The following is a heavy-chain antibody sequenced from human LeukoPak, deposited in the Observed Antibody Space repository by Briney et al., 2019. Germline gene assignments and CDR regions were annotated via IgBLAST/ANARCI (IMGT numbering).Heavy chain of an antibody. Sequence: SETLSLTCTVSGGSIGSSSYYWSWIRQPAGKGLEWIGRIYTSGRTNYNPSLKSRVTMSVDTSKKQFSLKLSSVTAADTAVYYCARDPQLGPFDYWGQGTLVTVSS. CDR3: ARDPQLGPFDY. CDR1: GGSIGSSSYY. J-gene: IGHJ4*02. D-gene: IGHD6-6*01. V-gene: IGHV4-61*02. CDR2: IYTSGRT.